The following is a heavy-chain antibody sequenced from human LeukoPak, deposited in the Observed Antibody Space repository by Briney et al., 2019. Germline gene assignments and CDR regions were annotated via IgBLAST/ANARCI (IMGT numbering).Heavy chain of an antibody. CDR1: GYSFTSYW. CDR3: ARQVEDIVVVVAATPHYGMDV. CDR2: IDPSDSYT. J-gene: IGHJ6*04. V-gene: IGHV5-10-1*01. Sequence: GESLRISCKGSGYSFTSYWISWVRQMPGKGLEWMGRIDPSDSYTNYSPSFQGHATISADKSISTAYLQWSSLKASDTAMYYCARQVEDIVVVVAATPHYGMDVWGKGTTVTVSS. D-gene: IGHD2-15*01.